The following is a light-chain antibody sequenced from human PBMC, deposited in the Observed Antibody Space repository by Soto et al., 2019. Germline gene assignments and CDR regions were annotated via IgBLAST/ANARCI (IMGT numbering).Light chain of an antibody. V-gene: IGKV1-27*01. J-gene: IGKJ4*01. CDR2: AAS. Sequence: DIQMTQSPSSLSASVGDRVTITCRASQGISDFLAWYQHKPGKVPKLLIYAASTLQSGVPSRFSGSGSGTDFTLTISSLQPEDVATYYCQKYKSAPSPTFGGGTKVQIK. CDR1: QGISDF. CDR3: QKYKSAPSPT.